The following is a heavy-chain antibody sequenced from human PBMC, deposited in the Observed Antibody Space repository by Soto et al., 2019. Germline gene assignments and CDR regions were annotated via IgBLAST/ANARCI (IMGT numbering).Heavy chain of an antibody. CDR2: IIPIFGTA. J-gene: IGHJ6*02. D-gene: IGHD2-15*01. CDR1: GGTFSSYA. Sequence: SVKVSCKASGGTFSSYAISWVGQAPGQGLEWMGGIIPIFGTANYAQKFQGRVTITADESTSTAYMELSSLRSEDTAVYYCARSDLEYCSGGSCYIYSYGMDVWGQGTTVTVSS. CDR3: ARSDLEYCSGGSCYIYSYGMDV. V-gene: IGHV1-69*13.